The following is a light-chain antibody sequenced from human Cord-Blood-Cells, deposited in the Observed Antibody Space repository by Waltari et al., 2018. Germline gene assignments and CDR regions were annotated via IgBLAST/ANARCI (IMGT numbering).Light chain of an antibody. CDR3: QQSYSTPLT. CDR2: AAS. Sequence: DIQMTQSPSSLSASVGDRVTITCRASQSISSYLNWYQQKPGKAPKLLIYAASSLQSGVPSRFSGSGSGTDVTRTISSPQPEDFATYYCQQSYSTPLTFGGGTKVEIK. CDR1: QSISSY. J-gene: IGKJ4*01. V-gene: IGKV1-39*01.